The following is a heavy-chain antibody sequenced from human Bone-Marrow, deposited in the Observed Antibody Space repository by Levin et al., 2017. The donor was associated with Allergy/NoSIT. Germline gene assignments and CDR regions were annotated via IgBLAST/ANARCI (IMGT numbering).Heavy chain of an antibody. D-gene: IGHD2-8*01. CDR2: IYYSGST. Sequence: SSETLSLTCTVSGGSISSSSYYWGWIRQPPGKGLEWIGNIYYSGSTYYTPSLRSRVTISVDTSKNQFSLKMSSVTAADTAAYYSARDAMVHEIQYEYGMDVWGQGTTVTVSS. CDR3: ARDAMVHEIQYEYGMDV. V-gene: IGHV4-39*07. J-gene: IGHJ6*02. CDR1: GGSISSSSYY.